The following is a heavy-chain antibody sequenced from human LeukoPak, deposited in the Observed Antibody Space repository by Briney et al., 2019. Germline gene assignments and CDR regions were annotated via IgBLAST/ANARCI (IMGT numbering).Heavy chain of an antibody. D-gene: IGHD3-10*01. J-gene: IGHJ6*04. CDR1: GFTFSGSA. Sequence: GGSLRLSCAASGFTFSGSAMHWVRQASGKGLEWVGRIGSKAKGYATAYAASVKGRITISRDDSKNTAFLQMNSLKAEDTAVYYCTRCTDMTMVRGVSSFWDVWGKGTTVTVSS. CDR3: TRCTDMTMVRGVSSFWDV. V-gene: IGHV3-73*01. CDR2: IGSKAKGYAT.